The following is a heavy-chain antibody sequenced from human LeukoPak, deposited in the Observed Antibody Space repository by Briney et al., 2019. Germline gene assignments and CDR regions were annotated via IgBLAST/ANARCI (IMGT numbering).Heavy chain of an antibody. D-gene: IGHD5-12*01. CDR3: ARKYGGYLYYFDY. CDR1: GFTFSSYS. J-gene: IGHJ4*02. Sequence: SGGSLRLSCAASGFTFSSYSMNWVRQAPGKGLEWVSSISSSSSYIYYADSVKGRFTISRDNSKNTLYLQMNSLRAEDTAVYYCARKYGGYLYYFDYWGQGTLVTVSS. V-gene: IGHV3-21*04. CDR2: ISSSSSYI.